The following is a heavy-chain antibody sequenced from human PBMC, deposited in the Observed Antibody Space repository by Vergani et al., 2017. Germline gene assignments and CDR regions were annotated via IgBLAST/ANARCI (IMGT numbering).Heavy chain of an antibody. D-gene: IGHD4-23*01. CDR2: IYYSGST. CDR1: GRSISSYY. CDR3: AREIYGGNR. J-gene: IGHJ4*02. V-gene: IGHV4-59*01. Sequence: QVQLQESGPGLVKPSETLSLTCTVSGRSISSYYWSWIRQPPGKGLEWIGYIYYSGSTNYNPSLKSRVTISVDTSKNQFSLKLSSVTAADTAVYYCAREIYGGNRWGQGTLVIVSS.